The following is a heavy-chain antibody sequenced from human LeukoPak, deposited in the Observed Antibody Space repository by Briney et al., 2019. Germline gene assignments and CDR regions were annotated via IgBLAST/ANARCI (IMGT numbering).Heavy chain of an antibody. J-gene: IGHJ5*02. D-gene: IGHD2-2*02. Sequence: KSSETLSLTCTVSGGSISSYYWSWIRQPPGKGLEWIGYIYHSGSTYYNPSLKSRVTISVDRSKNQFSLKLSSVTAADTAVYYCARERPHCSSTSCYRGWFDPWGQGTLVTVSS. CDR2: IYHSGST. V-gene: IGHV4-59*12. CDR3: ARERPHCSSTSCYRGWFDP. CDR1: GGSISSYY.